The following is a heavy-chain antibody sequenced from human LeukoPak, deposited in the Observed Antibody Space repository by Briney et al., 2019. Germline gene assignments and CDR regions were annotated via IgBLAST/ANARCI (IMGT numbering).Heavy chain of an antibody. Sequence: GGSLRLSCAASGFTFSNYCMHWVRQIPEKGLVWVSRICPDGTVTNYADSVKGRFTISRDNAKNMVFLQMNSLRADDTAVYYCVRDFRSADYWGQGILVTVSS. V-gene: IGHV3-74*01. J-gene: IGHJ4*02. CDR2: ICPDGTVT. CDR3: VRDFRSADY. CDR1: GFTFSNYC.